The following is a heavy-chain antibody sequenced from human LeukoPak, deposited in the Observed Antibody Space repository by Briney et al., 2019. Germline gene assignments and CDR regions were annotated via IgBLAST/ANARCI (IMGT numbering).Heavy chain of an antibody. CDR3: VRRQALRGRHRAFDP. CDR1: GGTSSNYA. Sequence: SVKVSCKASGGTSSNYAISWVRQAPGQGFEWLGGIIPMFGSAKYAQKFQGRVTITTDESTTTAYMDLISLISEDTAVYYCVRRQALRGRHRAFDPWGQGTLVTVSS. V-gene: IGHV1-69*05. D-gene: IGHD6-25*01. J-gene: IGHJ5*02. CDR2: IIPMFGSA.